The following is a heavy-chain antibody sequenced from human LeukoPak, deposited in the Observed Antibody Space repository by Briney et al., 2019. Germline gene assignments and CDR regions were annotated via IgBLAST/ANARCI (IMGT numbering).Heavy chain of an antibody. V-gene: IGHV3-7*01. Sequence: GGSLRLSCAAPGFSFSSNWMGWVRQAPGKGLEWVAHIKRDGSQKYYLDSVKGRFTISRDNAKNSLYLQMNSLRVEDTAVYYCAKDWGRGYSYGSHAFDIWGQGTMVTVSS. J-gene: IGHJ3*02. CDR3: AKDWGRGYSYGSHAFDI. CDR1: GFSFSSNW. D-gene: IGHD5-18*01. CDR2: IKRDGSQK.